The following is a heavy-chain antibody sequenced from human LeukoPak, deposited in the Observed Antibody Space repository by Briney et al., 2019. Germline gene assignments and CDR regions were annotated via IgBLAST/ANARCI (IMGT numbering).Heavy chain of an antibody. CDR1: GFTYSDYY. CDR3: AREALLWFGELSVPLGY. Sequence: GGSLRLSCAASGFTYSDYYMSWIRQAPGKGLEWVSYISSSGSTIYYADSVKGRFTISRDNAKNSLYLQMNSLRAEDTAVYYCAREALLWFGELSVPLGYWGQGTLVTVSS. V-gene: IGHV3-11*01. D-gene: IGHD3-10*01. J-gene: IGHJ4*02. CDR2: ISSSGSTI.